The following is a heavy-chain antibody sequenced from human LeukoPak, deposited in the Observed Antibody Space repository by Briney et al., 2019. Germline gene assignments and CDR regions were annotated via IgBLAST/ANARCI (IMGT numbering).Heavy chain of an antibody. CDR1: GGSFSGYY. V-gene: IGHV4-34*01. J-gene: IGHJ4*02. CDR3: AVGGGVNTAMVAY. CDR2: INHSGST. Sequence: SETLSLTCAVYGGSFSGYYWSWIRQPPGKGLEWIREINHSGSTNYNPSLKSRVTISVDTSKNQFSLKLSSVTAADTAVYYCAVGGGVNTAMVAYWGQGTLVTVSS. D-gene: IGHD5-18*01.